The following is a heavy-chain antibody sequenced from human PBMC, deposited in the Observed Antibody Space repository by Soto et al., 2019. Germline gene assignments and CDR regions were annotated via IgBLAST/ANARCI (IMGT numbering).Heavy chain of an antibody. J-gene: IGHJ6*02. Sequence: SRASSSGNFDISAVHGVRQATGSGLEWVSTSSASGATTYYTVSWKGQFTISRDNTQNTLYLQMNNLRGEDATVYYCAKDQTPGYSCKGRHHFFYPGLDVWGQGTMGTV. CDR1: SGNFDISA. CDR2: SSASGATT. V-gene: IGHV3-23*01. D-gene: IGHD6-13*01. CDR3: AKDQTPGYSCKGRHHFFYPGLDV.